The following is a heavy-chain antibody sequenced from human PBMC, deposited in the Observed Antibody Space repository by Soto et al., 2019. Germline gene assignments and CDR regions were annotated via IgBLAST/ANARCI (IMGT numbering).Heavy chain of an antibody. CDR3: ARAKIVVDGLYNWFDP. CDR1: GFTFNNYA. J-gene: IGHJ5*02. Sequence: GGSLRLSCAASGFTFNNYAMGWVRQAPGKGLEWVSAITGSGSDTYYLDSVKGRFTMTRDTSTSTAYMELSSLRSEDTAVYYCARAKIVVDGLYNWFDPWGQGTVVTVSS. CDR2: ITGSGSDT. V-gene: IGHV3-23*01. D-gene: IGHD2-2*01.